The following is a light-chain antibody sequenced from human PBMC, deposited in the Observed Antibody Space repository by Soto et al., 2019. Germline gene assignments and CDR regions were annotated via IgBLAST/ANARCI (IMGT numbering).Light chain of an antibody. CDR1: QSVNSY. CDR3: QQYTNWPSWT. CDR2: GAS. J-gene: IGKJ1*01. Sequence: EKVMTQSPATLSMSPGERATLSCRASQSVNSYLAWYQQKPGQAPRLLIYGASTRATGIPARFSGSGSGTEFTLTISSLQSEDFAVYYCQQYTNWPSWTFGHGTKVAI. V-gene: IGKV3-15*01.